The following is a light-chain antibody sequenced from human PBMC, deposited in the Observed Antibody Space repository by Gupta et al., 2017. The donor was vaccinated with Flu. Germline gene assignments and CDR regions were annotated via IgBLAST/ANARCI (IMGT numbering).Light chain of an antibody. CDR1: LSVSSN. Sequence: EIVMTQSPATLSVSPGERVTLSCRASLSVSSNLAWYQQKPGQAPRLLVYGASSRATGVPGRFIGSGYGTEFTLDISSRQSDDSATYYCQQKNIWSWTFGRGTKVEIK. CDR3: QQKNIWSWT. J-gene: IGKJ1*01. V-gene: IGKV3-15*01. CDR2: GAS.